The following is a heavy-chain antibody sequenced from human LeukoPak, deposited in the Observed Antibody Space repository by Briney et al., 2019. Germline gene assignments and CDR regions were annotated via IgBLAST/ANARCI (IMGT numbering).Heavy chain of an antibody. CDR2: IYSGGST. J-gene: IGHJ4*02. CDR1: GFTVSSNY. D-gene: IGHD6-19*01. Sequence: GGSLRLSCAASGFTVSSNYMSWVRQAPGKGLEWVSVIYSGGSTYYADSVKGRFTISRDISKNTLYLQMNSLRAEDTAVYYCARGLSSGWYSAFDYWGQGTLVTVSS. V-gene: IGHV3-66*01. CDR3: ARGLSSGWYSAFDY.